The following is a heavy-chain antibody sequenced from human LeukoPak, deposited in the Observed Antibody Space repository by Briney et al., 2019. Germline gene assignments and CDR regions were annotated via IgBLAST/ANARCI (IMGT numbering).Heavy chain of an antibody. J-gene: IGHJ4*02. CDR1: GYTFTKSY. CDR3: ARDGDGYTYLIDY. D-gene: IGHD5-24*01. V-gene: IGHV1-46*01. CDR2: INPGGDNT. Sequence: ASVKVSCKASGYTFTKSYIHWVRQAPGQRLEWMGLINPGGDNTNYAQNFQGRVTMTSDTSARTVYMELSSLRSDDTAVYYCARDGDGYTYLIDYWGQGTLVTVSS.